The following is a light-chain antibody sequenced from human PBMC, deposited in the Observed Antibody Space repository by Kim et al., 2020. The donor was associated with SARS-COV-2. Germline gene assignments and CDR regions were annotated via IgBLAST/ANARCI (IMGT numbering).Light chain of an antibody. Sequence: QSALTQPRSVSGAPGQSVTISCTGTSSDVGGYNYVSWYQQHQGKAPKLMIYDVSKRPSGVPDRFSGSKSGNTASLTISGLQAEDEADDYCCSYAGRYTPWVFGGGTQLTVL. J-gene: IGLJ3*02. CDR3: CSYAGRYTPWV. V-gene: IGLV2-11*01. CDR2: DVS. CDR1: SSDVGGYNY.